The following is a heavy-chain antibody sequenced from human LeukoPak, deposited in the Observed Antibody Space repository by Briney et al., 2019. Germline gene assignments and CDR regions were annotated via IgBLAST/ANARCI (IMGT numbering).Heavy chain of an antibody. V-gene: IGHV1-2*02. CDR2: INPNSGGT. D-gene: IGHD6-13*01. Sequence: ASVKVSCKASGYTFTSYGISWVRQAPGQGLEWMGWINPNSGGTNYAQKFQGGVTMTRDTSISTAYMELSRLRSDDTAVYYCARPYSPARWGLAAADYYYMDVWGKGTTVTVSS. J-gene: IGHJ6*03. CDR3: ARPYSPARWGLAAADYYYMDV. CDR1: GYTFTSYG.